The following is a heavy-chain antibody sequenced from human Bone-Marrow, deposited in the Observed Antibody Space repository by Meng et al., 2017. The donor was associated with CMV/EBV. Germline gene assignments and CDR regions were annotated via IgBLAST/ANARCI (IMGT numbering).Heavy chain of an antibody. V-gene: IGHV3-9*01. CDR3: AKVSYGPDAFDI. Sequence: LKISWAASGFIFDDYAMHWVRQAPGKCLEWVSGISWNSGSIGYADSVKGRFTISRDNAKNSLYLQMSSLSAEDTALYYCAKVSYGPDAFDIWGQGTMVTVSS. D-gene: IGHD5-18*01. CDR2: ISWNSGSI. CDR1: GFIFDDYA. J-gene: IGHJ3*02.